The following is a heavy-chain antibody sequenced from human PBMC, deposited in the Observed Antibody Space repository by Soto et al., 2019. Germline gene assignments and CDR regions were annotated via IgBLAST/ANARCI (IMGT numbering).Heavy chain of an antibody. D-gene: IGHD2-2*01. CDR2: ISYDGSNK. V-gene: IGHV3-30*18. J-gene: IGHJ4*02. Sequence: PGGSLRLSCAASGFTFTTYGMNWVRQAPGKGLEWVAVISYDGSNKLYADSVRGRFAISRDNSKNTLYLQMDSLRPEDTAVYYCANDRGYCSSTFCFTIHDFDYRGKGAPVT. CDR3: ANDRGYCSSTFCFTIHDFDY. CDR1: GFTFTTYG.